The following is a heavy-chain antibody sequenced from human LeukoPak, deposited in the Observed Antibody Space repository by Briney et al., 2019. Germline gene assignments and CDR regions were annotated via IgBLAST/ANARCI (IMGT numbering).Heavy chain of an antibody. Sequence: GGSLRLSCAASGFTFSSYAMSWVRQAPGKGLEWVAVISYDGSNKYYGDSVKGRFTISRDNSKNTLYVQMNSLRAEDTAVYYCVKDAGFWYFDNWGQGTLVTVSS. V-gene: IGHV3-30*18. D-gene: IGHD3-3*01. CDR2: ISYDGSNK. CDR3: VKDAGFWYFDN. J-gene: IGHJ4*02. CDR1: GFTFSSYA.